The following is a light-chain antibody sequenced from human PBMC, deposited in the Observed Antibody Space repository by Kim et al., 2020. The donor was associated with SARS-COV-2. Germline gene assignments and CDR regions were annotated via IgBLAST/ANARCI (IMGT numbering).Light chain of an antibody. CDR3: NSRDSSGNHLV. CDR2: GKN. Sequence: LGRTVRITCQGDSLRSYCASWYQQKPGQAPVLVIYGKNNRPSGIPDRFSGSSSGNTASLTITGAQAEDEADYYCNSRDSSGNHLVFGGGTQLTVL. V-gene: IGLV3-19*01. J-gene: IGLJ2*01. CDR1: SLRSYC.